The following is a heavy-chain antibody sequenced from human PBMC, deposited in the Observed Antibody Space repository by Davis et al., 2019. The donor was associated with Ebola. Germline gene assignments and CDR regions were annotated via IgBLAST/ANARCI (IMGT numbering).Heavy chain of an antibody. Sequence: PSETLSLTCTVSGGSISSYYWSWIRQPPGKGLEWIGYIYYSGSTNYNPSLKSRVTISVDTSKNQFSLQLNSVTPEDTAVYYCARGSRTFDYWGQGTLVTVSS. J-gene: IGHJ4*02. V-gene: IGHV4-59*12. D-gene: IGHD6-13*01. CDR3: ARGSRTFDY. CDR2: IYYSGST. CDR1: GGSISSYY.